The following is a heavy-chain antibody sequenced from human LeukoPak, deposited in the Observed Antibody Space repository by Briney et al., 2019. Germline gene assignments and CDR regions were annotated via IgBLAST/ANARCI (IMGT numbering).Heavy chain of an antibody. J-gene: IGHJ4*02. Sequence: PGGSLRLSCTASGFTFIRYGMHWVRQAPGKGLEWVAFIRNDGTDRYYADSVQGRFTISRDNSKNTLYLQMNSLGVEDTAVYSCARGGVNYASDYWGQGTLVTVSS. D-gene: IGHD1-7*01. CDR2: IRNDGTDR. CDR1: GFTFIRYG. CDR3: ARGGVNYASDY. V-gene: IGHV3-30*02.